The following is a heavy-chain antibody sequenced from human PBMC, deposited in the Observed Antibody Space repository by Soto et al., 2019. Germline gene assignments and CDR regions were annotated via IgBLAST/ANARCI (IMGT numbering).Heavy chain of an antibody. CDR1: GYTFTTYT. Sequence: ASVKVSCKTSGYTFTTYTIYWVRQAPGQRLEWIGWINTGSGSTHYSQKFQGRVTISRDTSASTVYMDLSSLTSEDSALYFCERAPPTDVYSPADYWGQGTLVNVSS. CDR3: ERAPPTDVYSPADY. V-gene: IGHV1-3*04. D-gene: IGHD4-4*01. J-gene: IGHJ4*02. CDR2: INTGSGST.